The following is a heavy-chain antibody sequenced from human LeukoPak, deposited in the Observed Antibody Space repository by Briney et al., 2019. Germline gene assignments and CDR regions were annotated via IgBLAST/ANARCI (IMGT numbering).Heavy chain of an antibody. V-gene: IGHV3-48*04. Sequence: GGSLRLSCAASGFTFSSYSLTWVRQAPGKGLEWVSYISSGNEATSYADSVKGRFTSSRDYAKNSLYLQMNSLRAEDTAVYYCARVARGNYYHFDSWGQGTLVTVSS. CDR1: GFTFSSYS. J-gene: IGHJ4*02. D-gene: IGHD1-26*01. CDR3: ARVARGNYYHFDS. CDR2: ISSGNEAT.